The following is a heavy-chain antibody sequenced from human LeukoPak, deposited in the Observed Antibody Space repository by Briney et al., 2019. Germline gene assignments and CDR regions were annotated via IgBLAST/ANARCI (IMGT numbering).Heavy chain of an antibody. CDR1: GGTFSSYA. CDR3: AREGYCSGGSCPTDYNWFDP. J-gene: IGHJ5*02. D-gene: IGHD2-15*01. CDR2: IIPILGIA. V-gene: IGHV1-69*04. Sequence: SVKVSCKASGGTFSSYAISWVRQAPGQGLEWMGRIIPILGIANYAQKFQGRVTITADKSTGTAYMELSSLRSEDTAVYYCAREGYCSGGSCPTDYNWFDPWGQGTLVTVSS.